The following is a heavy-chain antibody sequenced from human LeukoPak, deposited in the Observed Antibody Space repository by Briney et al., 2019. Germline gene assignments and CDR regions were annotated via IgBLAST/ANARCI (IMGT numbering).Heavy chain of an antibody. CDR1: GGTFSSYA. CDR3: ARDARYCSGGSCPRGYYFDY. D-gene: IGHD2-15*01. J-gene: IGHJ4*02. Sequence: GASVKVSYKASGGTFSSYAISWVRQAPGQGLEWMGGIIPIFGTANYAQKFQGRVTITADESTSTAYMELSSLRSEDTAVYYCARDARYCSGGSCPRGYYFDYWGQGTLVTVSS. V-gene: IGHV1-69*13. CDR2: IIPIFGTA.